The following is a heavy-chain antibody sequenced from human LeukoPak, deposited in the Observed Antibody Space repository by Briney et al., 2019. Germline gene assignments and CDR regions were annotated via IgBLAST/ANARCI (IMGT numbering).Heavy chain of an antibody. V-gene: IGHV3-30*04. CDR3: AREGSIAAAGTNWFDP. D-gene: IGHD6-13*01. CDR2: ISYDGSNK. Sequence: GGSLRLSCAASGFTFSSYAMHWVRQAPGKGLEWVAVISYDGSNKYYADSVKGRFTISRDNSKNTLYLQMNSLRAEDTAVYYCAREGSIAAAGTNWFDPWGQGTLVTVSS. J-gene: IGHJ5*02. CDR1: GFTFSSYA.